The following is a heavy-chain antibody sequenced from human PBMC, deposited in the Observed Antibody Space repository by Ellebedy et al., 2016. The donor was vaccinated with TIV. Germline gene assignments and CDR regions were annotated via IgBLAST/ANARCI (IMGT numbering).Heavy chain of an antibody. V-gene: IGHV3-30*03. J-gene: IGHJ6*02. CDR1: GFTFSNYG. CDR3: ARDEVYSSSWYAYYYYGMDV. D-gene: IGHD6-13*01. Sequence: PGGSLRLSCAASGFTFSNYGMHWVRQAPGKGLEWVAVVSYDGSNKYYADSVKGRFTISRDNSKNTLYLQMNSLRAEDTAVYYCARDEVYSSSWYAYYYYGMDVWGQGTTVTVSS. CDR2: VSYDGSNK.